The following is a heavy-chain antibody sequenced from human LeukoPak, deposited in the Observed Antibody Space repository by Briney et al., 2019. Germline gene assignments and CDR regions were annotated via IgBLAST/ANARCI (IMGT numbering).Heavy chain of an antibody. CDR3: ARVWGLGYYSSTSCSPEGY. V-gene: IGHV1-2*02. J-gene: IGHJ4*02. Sequence: GDSVKVSCKASGYTFTGYYMHWVRQAPGQGLEWMGWINPNSGGTNYAQKFQGRVTMTRDTSISTAYMELSRLRSDDTAVYYCARVWGLGYYSSTSCSPEGYWGQGTLVNVSS. D-gene: IGHD2-2*01. CDR1: GYTFTGYY. CDR2: INPNSGGT.